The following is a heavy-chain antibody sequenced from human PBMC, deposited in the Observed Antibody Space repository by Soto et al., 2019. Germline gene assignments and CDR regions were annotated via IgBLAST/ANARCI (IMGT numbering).Heavy chain of an antibody. D-gene: IGHD1-1*01. CDR1: GFTFSDYG. Sequence: GGSLRLSCAASGFTFSDYGMHWVRQAPGKGLEWVAVIWYDGSNKYYADSVKGRFTISRDNSKNTLYLQMNSLRAEDTAVYYCARDNQYKFDYWGPGALVTVHS. V-gene: IGHV3-33*01. CDR3: ARDNQYKFDY. CDR2: IWYDGSNK. J-gene: IGHJ4*02.